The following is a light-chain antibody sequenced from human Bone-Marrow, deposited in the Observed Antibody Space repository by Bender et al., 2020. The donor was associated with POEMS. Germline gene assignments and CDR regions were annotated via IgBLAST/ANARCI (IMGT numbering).Light chain of an antibody. CDR1: SSDIGGYNY. J-gene: IGLJ1*01. CDR3: SSHTNTDTLV. CDR2: DVT. V-gene: IGLV2-14*03. Sequence: QSALTQPASVSGSPGQSITISCTGTSSDIGGYNYVSWYQQHPGKAPKLMIYDVTNRPSGVSDRFSGSKSGSTASLMISGLQAEDEADYYCSSHTNTDTLVFGTGTKVTVL.